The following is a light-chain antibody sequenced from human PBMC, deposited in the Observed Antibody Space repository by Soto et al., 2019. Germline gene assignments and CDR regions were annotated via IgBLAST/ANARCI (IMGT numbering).Light chain of an antibody. J-gene: IGKJ1*01. V-gene: IGKV1-8*01. CDR1: QGISSY. CDR2: AAS. CDR3: QQYYSPPRT. Sequence: AIRMTQSPSSFSASTGDRVTITCRASQGISSYLAWYQQKPGKATKILIYAASTLQSGVQSRFSGSGSGTDFTLTISCLQSEDFATYYCQQYYSPPRTFGQGTKVEIK.